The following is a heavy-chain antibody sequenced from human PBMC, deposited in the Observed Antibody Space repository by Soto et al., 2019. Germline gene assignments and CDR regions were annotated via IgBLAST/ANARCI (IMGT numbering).Heavy chain of an antibody. CDR2: IWYDGSNK. CDR1: GFTFSSYG. CDR3: ARTRGYGTSEGLCY. Sequence: QVQLVESGGGVVQPGRSLRLSCAASGFTFSSYGMHWVRQAPGKGLEWVAVIWYDGSNKYYADSVKGRFTISRDNSKNTLYLQMNSLRAEDTAVYYGARTRGYGTSEGLCYWGQGTLVTVSS. D-gene: IGHD3-10*01. J-gene: IGHJ4*02. V-gene: IGHV3-33*01.